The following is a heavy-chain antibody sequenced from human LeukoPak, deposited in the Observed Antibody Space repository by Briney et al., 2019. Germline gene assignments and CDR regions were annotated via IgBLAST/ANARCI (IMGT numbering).Heavy chain of an antibody. CDR3: ARVRRPASVRYYYDSSGPLGLFDY. CDR2: VYYSRST. D-gene: IGHD3-22*01. CDR1: GGSISSSSYY. V-gene: IGHV4-39*07. Sequence: PSETLSLTCTVSGGSISSSSYYWGWIRQPPGKGLEWIGSVYYSRSTYYSPSLKSRVTISVDTSKNQFSLKLSSVTAADTAVYYCARVRRPASVRYYYDSSGPLGLFDYWGQGTLVTVSS. J-gene: IGHJ4*02.